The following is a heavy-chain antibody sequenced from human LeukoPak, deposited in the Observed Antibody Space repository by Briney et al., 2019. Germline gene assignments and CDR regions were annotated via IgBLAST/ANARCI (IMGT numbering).Heavy chain of an antibody. Sequence: ASVKVSCKASGYSSTNYGISWVRQAPGQGLEWMGRINPNSGDTNSPQKFQGRVTMTRDTSITTAYMELSSLTSDDTAVYFCARSAGHCNDGVCFTDYYMDVWGKGTTVTVSS. J-gene: IGHJ6*03. CDR1: GYSSTNYG. CDR2: INPNSGDT. CDR3: ARSAGHCNDGVCFTDYYMDV. V-gene: IGHV1-2*06. D-gene: IGHD2-8*01.